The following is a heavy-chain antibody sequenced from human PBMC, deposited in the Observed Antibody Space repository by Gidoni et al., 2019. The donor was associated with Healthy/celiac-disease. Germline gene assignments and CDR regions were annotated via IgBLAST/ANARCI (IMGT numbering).Heavy chain of an antibody. CDR1: GFTLSSYW. V-gene: IGHV3-7*01. D-gene: IGHD3-10*01. Sequence: EVQLVESGGGFVQPGGSLRLSCAAYGFTLSSYWMSWVRQAPGKGLEWVANIKQDASENYYVDSVKGRFTISRDHAKNSLYLQMNSLRAEDTAVYYCARDADYYGSGSHKNWGQGTLVTVSS. CDR2: IKQDASEN. CDR3: ARDADYYGSGSHKN. J-gene: IGHJ4*02.